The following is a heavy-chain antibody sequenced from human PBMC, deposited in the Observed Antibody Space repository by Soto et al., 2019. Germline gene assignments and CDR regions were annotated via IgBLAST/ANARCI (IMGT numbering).Heavy chain of an antibody. J-gene: IGHJ6*02. Sequence: PGGSLRLSCAASGFTVSSNYMSWVRQAPGKGLEWVSVIYSGGSTYYADSVKGRFTISRDNSKNTLYLQMNSLRAEDTAVYYCARDYVELWSRSIGMDVWGQGTTVTVSS. CDR3: ARDYVELWSRSIGMDV. D-gene: IGHD5-18*01. V-gene: IGHV3-66*01. CDR2: IYSGGST. CDR1: GFTVSSNY.